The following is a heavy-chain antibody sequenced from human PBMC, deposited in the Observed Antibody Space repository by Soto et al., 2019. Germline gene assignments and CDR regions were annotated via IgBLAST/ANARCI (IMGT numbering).Heavy chain of an antibody. CDR2: IYLGDSET. CDR1: GYEIDNYW. V-gene: IGHV5-51*01. Sequence: GESLKISCQVSGYEIDNYWIGWVRQMPGKGLECLGIIYLGDSETRYSPSFQGQVTMSADTSINTAFLQWDSLKASDTATYYCARRPDSREVDHWGQGTLVTVSS. CDR3: ARRPDSREVDH. J-gene: IGHJ4*02. D-gene: IGHD2-21*01.